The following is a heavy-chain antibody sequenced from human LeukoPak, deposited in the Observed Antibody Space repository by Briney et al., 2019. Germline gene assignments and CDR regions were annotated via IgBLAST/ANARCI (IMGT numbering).Heavy chain of an antibody. CDR1: GGSISSSSYY. CDR2: IYYSGST. CDR3: ARGRELLDY. D-gene: IGHD1-26*01. V-gene: IGHV4-61*01. Sequence: SSETLSLTCTVSGGSISSSSYYWSWIRQPPGKGLEWIGYIYYSGSTNYNPSLKSRVTISVDTSKNQFSLKLSSVTAADTAVYYCARGRELLDYWGQGTLVTVSS. J-gene: IGHJ4*02.